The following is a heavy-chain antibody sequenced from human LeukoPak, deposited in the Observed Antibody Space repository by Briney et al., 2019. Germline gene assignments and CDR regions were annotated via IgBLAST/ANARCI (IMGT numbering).Heavy chain of an antibody. CDR2: ISGSGGTT. J-gene: IGHJ3*02. Sequence: GGSLRLSCGASGFTFSSNAMSWVRQAPGKGLDWVSAISGSGGTTSYADSVKGRFTISRDNSKNMLYLQMNSLRAEDTALYYCVKDGWDIWGQGTMVTVSS. V-gene: IGHV3-23*01. CDR1: GFTFSSNA. CDR3: VKDGWDI. D-gene: IGHD2-2*03.